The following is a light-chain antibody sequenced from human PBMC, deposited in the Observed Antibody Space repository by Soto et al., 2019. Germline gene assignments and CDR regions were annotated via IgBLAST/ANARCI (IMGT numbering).Light chain of an antibody. J-gene: IGLJ1*01. CDR1: SSDVGGYNY. Sequence: QSALTQPASVSGYPGQSITISCTGTSSDVGGYNYVSWYQQHPGKAPKLMIYDVSNRPSGVSNRFSGSKSGNTASLTISGLQAEDEADYYCSSYTSSSRGVFGTGTKLTVL. CDR2: DVS. CDR3: SSYTSSSRGV. V-gene: IGLV2-14*01.